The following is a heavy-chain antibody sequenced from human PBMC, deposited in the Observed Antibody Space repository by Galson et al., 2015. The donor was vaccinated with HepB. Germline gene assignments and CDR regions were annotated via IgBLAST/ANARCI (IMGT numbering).Heavy chain of an antibody. CDR3: ARDQYGDYLFDY. V-gene: IGHV1-18*04. Sequence: SVKVSCKASGYTFTSYGISWVRQAPGQGLEWMGWISAYNGNTNYAQKLHGRVTMTTDTSTSTAYMELRSLRSDDTAVYYCARDQYGDYLFDYWGQGTLVTVSS. CDR1: GYTFTSYG. J-gene: IGHJ4*02. D-gene: IGHD4-17*01. CDR2: ISAYNGNT.